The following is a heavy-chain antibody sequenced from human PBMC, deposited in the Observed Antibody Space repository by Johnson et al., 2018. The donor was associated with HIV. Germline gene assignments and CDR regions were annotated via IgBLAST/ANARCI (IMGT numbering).Heavy chain of an antibody. J-gene: IGHJ3*02. Sequence: VQLVESGGGLVQPGVSLRLSCAASGFSFNKYWMSWVRQAPGDRLERLTTINKDGGEEYYVDSVKGRFTISRDNARNSLYLQMNSLRVEDTAVYYCVRDVGPLDIWGQGTLVTVS. CDR2: INKDGGEE. CDR3: VRDVGPLDI. CDR1: GFSFNKYW. V-gene: IGHV3-7*03.